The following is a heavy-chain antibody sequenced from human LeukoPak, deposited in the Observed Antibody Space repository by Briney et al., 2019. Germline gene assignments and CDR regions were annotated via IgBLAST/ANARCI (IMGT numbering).Heavy chain of an antibody. CDR2: IGGTGGNI. V-gene: IGHV3-23*01. J-gene: IGHJ1*01. D-gene: IGHD3-16*01. CDR3: AKDDDWGRYKH. CDR1: GLSFSNYA. Sequence: GGSLRLSCAASGLSFSNYAMYWVRQAPGKGLEWVSAIGGTGGNIFYTDSVKGRFTISRDNSKNTLYLHMNSLRAEDTAMYYCAKDDDWGRYKHWGQGTLVTVSS.